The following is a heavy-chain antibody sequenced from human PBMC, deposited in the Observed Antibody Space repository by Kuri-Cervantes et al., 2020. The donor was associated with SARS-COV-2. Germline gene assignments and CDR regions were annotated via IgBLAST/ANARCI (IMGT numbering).Heavy chain of an antibody. CDR3: ARSSDTAMERELDY. CDR1: GFTFSSYA. D-gene: IGHD5-18*01. V-gene: IGHV3-30*04. Sequence: GGSLRLSCAASGFTFSSYAMHWVRQAPGKGLEWVALTSFDGTKKYCADSVKGRVTISRDNSKSTLYLQMNSLRPEDTAVYYCARSSDTAMERELDYWGQGTLVTVSS. CDR2: TSFDGTKK. J-gene: IGHJ4*02.